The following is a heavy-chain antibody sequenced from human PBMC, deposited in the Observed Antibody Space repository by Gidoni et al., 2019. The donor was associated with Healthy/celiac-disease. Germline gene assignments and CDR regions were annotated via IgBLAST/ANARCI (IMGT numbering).Heavy chain of an antibody. CDR3: AKDSSYYDSSGWGNDY. Sequence: QVQLVESGGGVVQPGRSLRLSCAASGFTFSSYGMHWVRQAPGKGLEWVAVISYDGSNKYYADSVKGRFTISRDNSKNTLYLQMNSLRAEDTAVYYCAKDSSYYDSSGWGNDYWGQGTLVTVSS. J-gene: IGHJ4*02. D-gene: IGHD3-22*01. CDR2: ISYDGSNK. V-gene: IGHV3-30*18. CDR1: GFTFSSYG.